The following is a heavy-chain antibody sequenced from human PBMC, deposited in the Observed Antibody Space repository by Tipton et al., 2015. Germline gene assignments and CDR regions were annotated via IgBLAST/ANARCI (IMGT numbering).Heavy chain of an antibody. CDR2: VYYSGYT. Sequence: TLSLTCTVSGGSVGGGYYWGWLRQYPGKGLEWIGFVYYSGYTNYNPSLTSRLTIPVDTSRNQFSLHLKSVTAADTAVYYCARDKTFEAFDIWGQGTKVTVSS. CDR1: GGSVGGGYY. J-gene: IGHJ3*02. CDR3: ARDKTFEAFDI. D-gene: IGHD2/OR15-2a*01. V-gene: IGHV4-31*03.